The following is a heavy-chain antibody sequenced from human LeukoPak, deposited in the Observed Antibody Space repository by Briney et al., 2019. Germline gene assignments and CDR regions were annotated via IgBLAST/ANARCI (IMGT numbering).Heavy chain of an antibody. Sequence: ASVKVSCKASGYTFTTYAIHWVRQAPGQRLEWMGWINAGNGKPKYSQDFQDRVTITRDTSASTAYMELSSLRSEDMAVYYCARGNPSRFDYWGQGILVTVSS. J-gene: IGHJ4*02. CDR3: ARGNPSRFDY. V-gene: IGHV1-3*03. CDR2: INAGNGKP. D-gene: IGHD1-14*01. CDR1: GYTFTTYA.